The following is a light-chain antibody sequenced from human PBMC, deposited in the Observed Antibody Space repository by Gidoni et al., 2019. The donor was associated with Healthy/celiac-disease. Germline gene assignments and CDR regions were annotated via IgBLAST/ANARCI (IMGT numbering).Light chain of an antibody. J-gene: IGKJ5*01. CDR1: QSVSSY. V-gene: IGKV3-11*01. CDR2: DAS. CDR3: QQRSNWPPVT. Sequence: EIVLTQSPATPSLSPGERATLSCRASQSVSSYLAWYQQKPGQAPGLLIYDASNRATGIPARFSGSGSGTDFTLTISSLEPEDFAVYYCQQRSNWPPVTFGQGTRLEIK.